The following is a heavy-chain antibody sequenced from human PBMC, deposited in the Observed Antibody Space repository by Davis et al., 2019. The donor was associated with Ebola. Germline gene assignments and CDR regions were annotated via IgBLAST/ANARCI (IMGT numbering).Heavy chain of an antibody. CDR3: ARDRRPSIAVAGTGDYYYYGMDV. CDR2: ISSSSYI. D-gene: IGHD6-19*01. CDR1: GFTFSSYE. Sequence: GESLKISCAASGFTFSSYEMNWVRQAPGKGLEWVSYISSSSYIYYADSVKGRFTISRDNAKNSLYLQMNSLRAEDTAVYYCARDRRPSIAVAGTGDYYYYGMDVWGQGTTVTVSS. V-gene: IGHV3-21*05. J-gene: IGHJ6*02.